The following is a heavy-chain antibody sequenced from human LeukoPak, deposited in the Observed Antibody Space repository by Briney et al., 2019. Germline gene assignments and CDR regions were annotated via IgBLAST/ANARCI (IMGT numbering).Heavy chain of an antibody. J-gene: IGHJ4*02. D-gene: IGHD6-13*01. CDR3: ARDLPEGGIAAAGALDY. CDR1: GYTFTGYY. Sequence: ASVKVSCKASGYTFTGYYMHWVRQAPGQGLEWMGWINPNSGGTNYAQKFQGRVTMTRDTSISTAYMELSRLRSDDTAVYYCARDLPEGGIAAAGALDYRGQGTLVTVSS. V-gene: IGHV1-2*02. CDR2: INPNSGGT.